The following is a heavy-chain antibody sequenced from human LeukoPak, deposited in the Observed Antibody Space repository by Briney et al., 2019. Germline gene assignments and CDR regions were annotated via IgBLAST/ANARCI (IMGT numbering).Heavy chain of an antibody. Sequence: WGSLRLSCVASGFTFSSYAMSWVRQVPGKGLEWVSGIDVSGGKTFHIDSVKGRFTISRDNSKNTLYLQMNSLRAEDTAVYYCAKTGYSSSWYYFDYWGQGTLVTVSS. J-gene: IGHJ4*02. V-gene: IGHV3-23*01. CDR3: AKTGYSSSWYYFDY. CDR2: IDVSGGKT. D-gene: IGHD6-13*01. CDR1: GFTFSSYA.